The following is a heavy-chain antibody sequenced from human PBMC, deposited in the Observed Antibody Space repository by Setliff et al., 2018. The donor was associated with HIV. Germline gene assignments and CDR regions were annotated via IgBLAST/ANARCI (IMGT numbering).Heavy chain of an antibody. D-gene: IGHD3-22*01. Sequence: GGSLRLSCAASGFTFNVYSMNWVRQAPGKGLEWVSYISASTNTIYYADSVKGRFTISRDNARNSLYLQMNSLRAEDTAVYYCATDPYYYDSSGRFDSWGQGTLVTVSS. CDR1: GFTFNVYS. CDR2: ISASTNTI. V-gene: IGHV3-48*01. CDR3: ATDPYYYDSSGRFDS. J-gene: IGHJ4*02.